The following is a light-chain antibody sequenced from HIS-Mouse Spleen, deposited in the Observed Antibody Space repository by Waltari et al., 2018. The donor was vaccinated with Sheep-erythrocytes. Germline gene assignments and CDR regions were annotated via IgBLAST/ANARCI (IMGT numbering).Light chain of an antibody. CDR1: SSDVGGYNY. V-gene: IGLV2-11*01. CDR2: DVS. Sequence: QSALTQPRSVSGSPGQSVTISCTGTSSDVGGYNYVYWYQQPPGKAPKLMIYDVSKRPSGVPDRCSGSKSGNPASLTISGLQAEDEADYYCCSYAGSYNHVFATGTKVTVL. J-gene: IGLJ1*01. CDR3: CSYAGSYNHV.